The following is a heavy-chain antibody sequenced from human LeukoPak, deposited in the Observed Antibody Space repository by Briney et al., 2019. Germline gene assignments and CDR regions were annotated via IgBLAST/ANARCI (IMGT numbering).Heavy chain of an antibody. CDR2: ISGSGGST. V-gene: IGHV3-23*01. Sequence: GGSLRLSCAASGFTFSSYGMSWVRQAPGKGLEWVSAISGSGGSTYYADSVKGRFTISRDNAKNSLYLQMNSLRAEDTAVYYCARELTMVRGVIAPIAAAGGIDYWGQGTLVTVSS. CDR1: GFTFSSYG. CDR3: ARELTMVRGVIAPIAAAGGIDY. J-gene: IGHJ4*02. D-gene: IGHD3-10*01.